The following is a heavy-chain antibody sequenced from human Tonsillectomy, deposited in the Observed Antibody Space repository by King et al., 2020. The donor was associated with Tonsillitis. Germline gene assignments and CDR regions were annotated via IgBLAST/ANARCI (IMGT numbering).Heavy chain of an antibody. CDR3: ARASGSSSSWYDY. CDR1: GFTLSRYS. V-gene: IGHV3-48*01. D-gene: IGHD6-13*01. CDR2: IIGSINTI. J-gene: IGHJ4*02. Sequence: VQLVESGGGLVQSGGSLRLSCAASGFTLSRYSMNWVRQAPGKGLEWVSSIIGSINTIYYANSVKGRFTFSRDNAKNSLYLQMNSLRAEDTAVYYCARASGSSSSWYDYWGQGTLVTVSS.